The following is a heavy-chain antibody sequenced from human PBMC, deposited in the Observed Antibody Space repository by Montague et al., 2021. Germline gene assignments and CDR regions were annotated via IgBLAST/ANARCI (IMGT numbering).Heavy chain of an antibody. J-gene: IGHJ4*02. CDR2: IYDSGTT. Sequence: SETLSLTCTVTGGSISDFDWSWIRHSPEKGLEWHGSIYDSGTTNYNPSLKRRVTIAADTSMNQFSLNLRSVTAADTAVYFCARRLGIRAPFDYWGQGTLVTVSS. CDR3: ARRLGIRAPFDY. CDR1: GGSISDFD. V-gene: IGHV4-59*08. D-gene: IGHD7-27*01.